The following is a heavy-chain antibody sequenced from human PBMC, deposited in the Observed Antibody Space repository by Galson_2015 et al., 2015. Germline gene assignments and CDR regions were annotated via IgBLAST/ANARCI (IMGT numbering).Heavy chain of an antibody. D-gene: IGHD4-11*01. CDR2: ISAYNGNT. V-gene: IGHV1-18*01. CDR1: GYTFTSYG. Sequence: SVKVSCKASGYTFTSYGISWVRQAPGQGLEWMGWISAYNGNTNYAQKLQGRVTMTTDTSTSTAYMELRSLRSDDTAVYYCARSKPYPYYYYYMDVWGKGTTVTVSS. J-gene: IGHJ6*03. CDR3: ARSKPYPYYYYYMDV.